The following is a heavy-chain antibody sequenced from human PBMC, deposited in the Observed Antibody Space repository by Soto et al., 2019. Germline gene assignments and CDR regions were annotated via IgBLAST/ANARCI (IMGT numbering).Heavy chain of an antibody. V-gene: IGHV1-2*04. CDR1: GYTFTGYY. CDR2: INPNSGGT. CDR3: ARDAIYYDSSGSLDY. Sequence: ASLKVSYKASGYTFTGYYMHWVRQAPGQGLEWMGWINPNSGGTNYAQKFQGWVTMTRDTSISTAYMELSRLRSDDTAVYYCARDAIYYDSSGSLDYWGQGTLVTVSS. D-gene: IGHD3-22*01. J-gene: IGHJ4*02.